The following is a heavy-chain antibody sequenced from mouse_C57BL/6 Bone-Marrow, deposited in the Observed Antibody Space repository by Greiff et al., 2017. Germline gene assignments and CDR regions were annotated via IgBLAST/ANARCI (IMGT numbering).Heavy chain of an antibody. CDR2: IDPNSGGT. Sequence: QVQLQQPGAELVKPGASVKLSCKASGYTFTSYWMHWVKQRPGRGLEWIGRIDPNSGGTKYNEKFKSKATLTVDKPSSPAYMQLSSLTSEDSAVYYCARTYYPAWFAYWGQGTLVTVSA. CDR3: ARTYYPAWFAY. D-gene: IGHD2-10*01. J-gene: IGHJ3*01. CDR1: GYTFTSYW. V-gene: IGHV1-72*01.